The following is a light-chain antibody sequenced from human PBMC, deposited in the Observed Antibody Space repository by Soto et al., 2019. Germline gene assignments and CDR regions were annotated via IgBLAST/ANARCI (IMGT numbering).Light chain of an antibody. J-gene: IGKJ1*01. CDR1: QSISSY. Sequence: DIQMTQSPSSLSASVGDRVTITCRASQSISSYLNWYQQKPGKAPKLLIYAASSLQSGVPSRFSGSGSGTDFTLTISSLQPEDFATYYCQQSYSTPRTFGQWTKVHIX. V-gene: IGKV1-39*01. CDR2: AAS. CDR3: QQSYSTPRT.